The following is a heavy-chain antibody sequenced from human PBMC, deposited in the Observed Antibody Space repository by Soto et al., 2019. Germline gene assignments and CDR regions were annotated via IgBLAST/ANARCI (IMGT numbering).Heavy chain of an antibody. J-gene: IGHJ4*02. V-gene: IGHV3-74*01. CDR1: GLTFSSYW. D-gene: IGHD6-19*01. Sequence: GGSLRLSCVASGLTFSSYWMDWVRQAPGKGLVWVSRIKSDGSNIAYGDSVKGRFSISRDNSKNTLYLQMNSLRAEDTAVYYCAKEVAVAGVWGQGTLVTVSS. CDR2: IKSDGSNI. CDR3: AKEVAVAGV.